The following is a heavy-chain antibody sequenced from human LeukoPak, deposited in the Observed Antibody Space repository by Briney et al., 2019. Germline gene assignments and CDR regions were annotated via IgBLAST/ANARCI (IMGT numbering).Heavy chain of an antibody. CDR3: ARCWFTAMVSYFFFDY. CDR1: GYTFNSFG. Sequence: ASVKVSCKASGYTFNSFGVIWVRQAPGQGLEWVGWISAYNGNTNYAQKLQGRVTMTTDTSTSTAYMELRSLRSDDTAVYYCARCWFTAMVSYFFFDYWGQGTLVTVSS. D-gene: IGHD5-18*01. CDR2: ISAYNGNT. J-gene: IGHJ4*02. V-gene: IGHV1-18*01.